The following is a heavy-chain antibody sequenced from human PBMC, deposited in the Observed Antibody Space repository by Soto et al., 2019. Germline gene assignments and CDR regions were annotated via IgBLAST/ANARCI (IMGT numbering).Heavy chain of an antibody. CDR1: GFTFRSHA. CDR3: AKKDVAGTASWFDL. D-gene: IGHD1-1*01. V-gene: IGHV3-23*01. Sequence: EVRLLESGGGLIQPGGSLRLSCAASGFTFRSHAMSWVRQAPGKGLEWVSGISDSGADTYYADSVKGRLTVSRDNSKNTLFLKMNSLRVEDTAVYYCAKKDVAGTASWFDLWGQGALVTVSS. J-gene: IGHJ5*02. CDR2: ISDSGADT.